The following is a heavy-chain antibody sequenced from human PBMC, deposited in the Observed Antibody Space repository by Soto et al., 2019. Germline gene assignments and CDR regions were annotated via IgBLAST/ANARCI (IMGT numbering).Heavy chain of an antibody. V-gene: IGHV4-4*07. D-gene: IGHD2-21*01. CDR2: VYSSGTT. CDR1: GGAINSYW. Sequence: PSVTLSITGTVSGGAINSYWWSWIRQPAGKGLEWIGRVYSSGTTDYNPSLNSRATMSVETSKNQFSLKLSSVTAADTAVYYCARDIASYAYGEGYWGQGLQVTVSS. CDR3: ARDIASYAYGEGY. J-gene: IGHJ4*02.